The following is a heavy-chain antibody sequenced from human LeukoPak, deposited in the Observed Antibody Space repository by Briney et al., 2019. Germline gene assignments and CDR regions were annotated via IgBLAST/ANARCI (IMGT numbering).Heavy chain of an antibody. CDR1: GGSISSYY. CDR3: ARVSTDFWSGYLLEPPFYYFDY. J-gene: IGHJ4*02. CDR2: IYYSGST. Sequence: SETLSLTCTVSGGSISSYYWSWIRQPPGKGLEWIGYIYYSGSTNYNPSLKSRVTISVDTSKNQFSLKLSSVIAADTAVYYCARVSTDFWSGYLLEPPFYYFDYWGQGTLVTVSS. V-gene: IGHV4-59*01. D-gene: IGHD3-3*01.